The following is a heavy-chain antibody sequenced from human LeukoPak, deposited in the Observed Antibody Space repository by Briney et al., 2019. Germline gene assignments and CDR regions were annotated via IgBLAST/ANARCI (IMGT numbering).Heavy chain of an antibody. CDR2: ISAYNGNT. D-gene: IGHD6-13*01. J-gene: IGHJ3*02. CDR3: ARDTGGGRQLVLLQSNAFDI. V-gene: IGHV1-18*01. CDR1: GYTFTSYG. Sequence: GASVKVSCKASGYTFTSYGISWVRQAPGQGLEWMGWISAYNGNTNYAQKLQGRVTMTTDTSTSTAYMELRSLRSDDTAVYYCARDTGGGRQLVLLQSNAFDIWGQGTMVTVSS.